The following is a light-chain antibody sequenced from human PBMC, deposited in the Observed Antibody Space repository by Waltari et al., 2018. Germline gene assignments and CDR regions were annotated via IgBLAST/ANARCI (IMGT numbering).Light chain of an antibody. CDR2: DVT. CDR3: CSYAGSYTWV. V-gene: IGLV2-11*01. Sequence: SALTPPRPVSGSPGQSVTISCTGTTNDLVSYNYVSWYQQHPGKAPKLIILDVTKRPAGVPDRLSGSKSGNTASLTISGLRAEDEAEYYCCSYAGSYTWVFGGGTKLTVV. CDR1: TNDLVSYNY. J-gene: IGLJ3*02.